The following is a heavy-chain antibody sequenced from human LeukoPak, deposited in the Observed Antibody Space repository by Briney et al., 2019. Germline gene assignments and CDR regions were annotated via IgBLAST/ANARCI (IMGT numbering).Heavy chain of an antibody. J-gene: IGHJ4*02. CDR1: GGSFSTYY. Sequence: SETLSLTCTVSGGSFSTYYWSWIRLPPGKGLEWIGYVYYTGTTNYNPSLKSRVTISVDTSKNQFSLKLNSVTAADTAVYYCARGGDYGDLRYFDYWGQGTLVTVSS. CDR3: ARGGDYGDLRYFDY. D-gene: IGHD4-17*01. V-gene: IGHV4-59*01. CDR2: VYYTGTT.